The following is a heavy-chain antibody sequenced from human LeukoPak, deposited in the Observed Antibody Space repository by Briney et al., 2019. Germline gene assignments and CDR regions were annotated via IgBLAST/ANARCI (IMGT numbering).Heavy chain of an antibody. Sequence: ASVKVSCTASGYTFTASYIHWVQQGPGQGIEWIAWIHPNSGGTRYAQNVQDRVTMSRDTSISTAYLQLTSLRSDDTAVYYCARDSQVLPRGYFYYMDVWGTGTTVTVSS. D-gene: IGHD2-15*01. CDR3: ARDSQVLPRGYFYYMDV. V-gene: IGHV1-2*02. CDR1: GYTFTASY. J-gene: IGHJ6*03. CDR2: IHPNSGGT.